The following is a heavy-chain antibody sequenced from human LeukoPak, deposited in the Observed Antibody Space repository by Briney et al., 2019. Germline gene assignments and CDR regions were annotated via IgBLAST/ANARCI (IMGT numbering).Heavy chain of an antibody. CDR3: ARGDYDFWSGRQGGWFDP. Sequence: PSETLSLTCTVSGGSISSYYWSWIRQPPGKGLEWIGSIYYSGSTNYNPSLKSRVTISVDTSKNQFSLKLSSVTAADTAVYYCARGDYDFWSGRQGGWFDPWGQGTLVTVSS. D-gene: IGHD3-3*01. V-gene: IGHV4-59*01. CDR2: IYYSGST. CDR1: GGSISSYY. J-gene: IGHJ5*02.